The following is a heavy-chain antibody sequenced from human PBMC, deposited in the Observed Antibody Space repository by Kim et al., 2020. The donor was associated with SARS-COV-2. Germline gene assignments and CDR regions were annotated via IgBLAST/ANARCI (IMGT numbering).Heavy chain of an antibody. V-gene: IGHV3-48*02. Sequence: VKDRFTISRDKAKNSLYLQMNGLRDEDTAVYYCARSSYGSGSYYPYSFDYWGQGTLVTVSS. CDR3: ARSSYGSGSYYPYSFDY. D-gene: IGHD3-10*01. J-gene: IGHJ4*02.